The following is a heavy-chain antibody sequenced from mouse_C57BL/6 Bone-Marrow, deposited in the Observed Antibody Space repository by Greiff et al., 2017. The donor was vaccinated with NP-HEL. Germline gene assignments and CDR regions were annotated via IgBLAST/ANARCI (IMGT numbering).Heavy chain of an antibody. CDR1: GYSFTGYY. Sequence: EVQLQQSGPELVKPGASVKISCKASGYSFTGYYLNWVKQSPEKSLEWIGEINPSTGGTTYNQKFKAKATLTVDKSSSTAYMQLKSLTSEDSAVYYCARRNYRGYFDYWGQGTTRTVSS. D-gene: IGHD2-14*01. CDR2: INPSTGGT. V-gene: IGHV1-42*01. CDR3: ARRNYRGYFDY. J-gene: IGHJ2*01.